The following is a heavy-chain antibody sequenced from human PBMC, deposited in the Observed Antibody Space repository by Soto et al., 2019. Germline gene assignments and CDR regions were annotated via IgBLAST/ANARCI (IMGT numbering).Heavy chain of an antibody. Sequence: EVQLVDSGGGLVQPGGSLRLSCAASGFTFSDHYMDWVRQAPGKGLEWVDRSKNKADSYTTEYAASVKGRFTISRDGSKHSLFLQMNSLKTEDTAVYYCTVWGSGNDFGAAWGQGILVTVSS. D-gene: IGHD3-10*01. V-gene: IGHV3-72*01. CDR3: TVWGSGNDFGAA. CDR1: GFTFSDHY. CDR2: SKNKADSYTT. J-gene: IGHJ4*02.